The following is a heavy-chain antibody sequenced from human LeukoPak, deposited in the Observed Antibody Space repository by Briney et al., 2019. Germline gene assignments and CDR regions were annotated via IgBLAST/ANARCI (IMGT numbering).Heavy chain of an antibody. CDR1: GFTFSSYA. CDR2: ISGSGGTT. D-gene: IGHD3-22*01. Sequence: GGSLRLSCAASGFTFSSYAMSWVRQAPGKGLEWVSAISGSGGTTYYADSVKGRFTISRDNSKNTLYLQMNSLRAGDTAVYYCAKGSYYYDSSGYHYYFDYWGQGTLVTVSS. CDR3: AKGSYYYDSSGYHYYFDY. V-gene: IGHV3-23*01. J-gene: IGHJ4*02.